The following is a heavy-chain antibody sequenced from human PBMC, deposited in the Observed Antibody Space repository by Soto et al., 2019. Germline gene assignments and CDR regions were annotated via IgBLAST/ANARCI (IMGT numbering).Heavy chain of an antibody. CDR2: IYGTGTT. J-gene: IGHJ5*02. CDR1: GGSISSYY. Sequence: PSDTLSLTCTVSGGSISSYYWSWIRQPPGKGLEWIGYIYGTGTTNYSPSLTNRVTISVDMSKNQFSLRLSSVTAADTAVYYCAGFSSGTYLFDLWGQGTPVTVSS. CDR3: AGFSSGTYLFDL. V-gene: IGHV4-59*07. D-gene: IGHD1-26*01.